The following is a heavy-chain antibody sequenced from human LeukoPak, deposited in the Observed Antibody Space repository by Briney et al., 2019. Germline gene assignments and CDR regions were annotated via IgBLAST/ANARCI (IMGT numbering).Heavy chain of an antibody. J-gene: IGHJ6*03. V-gene: IGHV1-46*01. D-gene: IGHD4/OR15-4a*01. Sequence: ASVKVSCKASGYTFTGYYMHWVRQAPGQGLEWMGWINPNSGSTSYAQKFQGRVTMTRDMSTSTVYMELSSLRSEDTAVYYCARVLGYYYYMDVWGKGTTVTVSS. CDR2: INPNSGST. CDR3: ARVLGYYYYMDV. CDR1: GYTFTGYY.